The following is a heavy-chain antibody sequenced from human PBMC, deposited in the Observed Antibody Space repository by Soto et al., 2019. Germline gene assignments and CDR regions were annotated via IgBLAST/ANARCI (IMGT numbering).Heavy chain of an antibody. Sequence: SLKVSCKTSGYTFSSYTISCVRHTHGQGLELMGRIIPILGIANYAQKFQGRVTITADKSTSTAYMELSSLRSEDTAVYYCARIQEYCSGGSCYTYDWFEPWGQGTLVTVSS. J-gene: IGHJ5*02. CDR3: ARIQEYCSGGSCYTYDWFEP. D-gene: IGHD2-15*01. CDR2: IIPILGIA. CDR1: GYTFSSYT. V-gene: IGHV1-69*02.